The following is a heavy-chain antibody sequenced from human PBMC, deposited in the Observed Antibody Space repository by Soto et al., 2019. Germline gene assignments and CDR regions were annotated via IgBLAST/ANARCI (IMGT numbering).Heavy chain of an antibody. D-gene: IGHD1-7*01. J-gene: IGHJ6*02. Sequence: QDQLVQSGAEVKKAGASVKVSCKASGFTFTMHWVRQAPGQTLEWMGWINVVNGKTKYSQKFQGRLTITRDTSASTAYMELSSLTSEDTAVYYCARDPVTTITEATYGMDVWGQGTTVTVSS. CDR1: GFTFT. V-gene: IGHV1-3*01. CDR2: INVVNGKT. CDR3: ARDPVTTITEATYGMDV.